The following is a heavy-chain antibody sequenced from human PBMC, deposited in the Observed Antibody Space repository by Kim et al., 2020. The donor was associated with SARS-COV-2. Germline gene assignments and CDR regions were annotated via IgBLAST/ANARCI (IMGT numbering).Heavy chain of an antibody. V-gene: IGHV4-34*01. CDR2: INHSGIT. CDR3: ARGHLLTILGEVIPDHYLDY. D-gene: IGHD3-3*01. Sequence: SETLSLTCVVYDGSFSDYYWSWIRQPPGKALEWIGDINHSGITNYNPSLKSRVTISVDTSSHQFSLKLTSVTAADAAVYYCARGHLLTILGEVIPDHYLDYWAQGALVTVSS. CDR1: DGSFSDYY. J-gene: IGHJ4*02.